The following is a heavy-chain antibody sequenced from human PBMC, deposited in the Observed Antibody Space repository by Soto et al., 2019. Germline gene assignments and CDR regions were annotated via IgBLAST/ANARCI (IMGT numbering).Heavy chain of an antibody. V-gene: IGHV4-39*01. Sequence: SETLSLTCTVSGGSISSSSYYWGWIRQPPGKGLEWIGSIYYSGSTYYNPSLKSRVTISVDTSKNQFSLKLSSVTAADTSVYYCARCLGVRGIFDYWGQGTLVTVSS. J-gene: IGHJ4*02. CDR3: ARCLGVRGIFDY. CDR2: IYYSGST. CDR1: GGSISSSSYY. D-gene: IGHD3-10*01.